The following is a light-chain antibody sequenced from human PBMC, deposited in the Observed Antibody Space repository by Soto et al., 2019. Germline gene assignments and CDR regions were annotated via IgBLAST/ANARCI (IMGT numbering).Light chain of an antibody. CDR3: QQYGSSPRT. V-gene: IGKV3-20*01. J-gene: IGKJ1*01. CDR2: GAS. CDR1: QSVSSSY. Sequence: EIVLTQSPGTLSLSPGERATLSCRASQSVSSSYLAWYQQKPGQAPRLLIYGASSRATGIPDRFSGSGSGTDFTLTISRLEPEDFAVYYCQQYGSSPRTFGQGTXVXXK.